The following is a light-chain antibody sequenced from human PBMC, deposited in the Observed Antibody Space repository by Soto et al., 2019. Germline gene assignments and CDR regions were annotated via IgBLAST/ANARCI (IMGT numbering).Light chain of an antibody. CDR2: DAS. Sequence: EIVLTQSPPTLSLSPGERATLSCRASQSVSSYLAWYQQKPGQAPRLLIYDASNRATGIPARFSGSGSGTDFTLTISSLEPEDFAVYYCQQRSNWPFFGGGTKV. V-gene: IGKV3-11*01. J-gene: IGKJ4*01. CDR3: QQRSNWPF. CDR1: QSVSSY.